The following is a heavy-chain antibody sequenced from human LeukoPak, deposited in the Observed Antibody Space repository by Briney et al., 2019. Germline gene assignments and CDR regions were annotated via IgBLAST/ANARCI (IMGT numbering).Heavy chain of an antibody. D-gene: IGHD3-16*01. CDR3: TREGRGSDAFDY. V-gene: IGHV3-49*04. CDR2: IRSKAYGGTT. CDR1: GFTFGDYA. J-gene: IGHJ4*02. Sequence: GGSLRLSCTTSGFTFGDYAMSWVCQAPGKGLERVGLIRSKAYGGTTEYAASVKGRFTISRDDSRRIVYLQMNSLKTEDTAVYYCTREGRGSDAFDYWGQGTLVTVSS.